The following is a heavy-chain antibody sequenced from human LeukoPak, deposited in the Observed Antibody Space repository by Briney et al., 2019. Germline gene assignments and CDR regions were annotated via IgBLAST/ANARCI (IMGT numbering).Heavy chain of an antibody. CDR1: GFTFSSYS. Sequence: GGSLRLSCAASGFTFSSYSMNWVRQAPGKGLEWVSSISSSSSYIYYADSVKGRFTISRDNAKNSLYLQMNSLRAEDTAVYYCARDALVGATNFDYWGQGTLVTVSS. D-gene: IGHD1-26*01. CDR2: ISSSSSYI. CDR3: ARDALVGATNFDY. J-gene: IGHJ4*02. V-gene: IGHV3-21*01.